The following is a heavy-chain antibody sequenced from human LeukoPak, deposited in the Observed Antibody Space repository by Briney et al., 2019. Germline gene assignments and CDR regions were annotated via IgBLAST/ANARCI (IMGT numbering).Heavy chain of an antibody. CDR1: GGTFSSYA. Sequence: GASVKVSCKASGGTFSSYAINWVRQATGQGPEWMGWMSSNSGATGYAQNFQGRVTMTRDTSISTAYMELSSLRSEDTAVYYCARGPPNWGYDYWGQGTLVTVSS. CDR3: ARGPPNWGYDY. D-gene: IGHD7-27*01. CDR2: MSSNSGAT. V-gene: IGHV1-8*02. J-gene: IGHJ4*02.